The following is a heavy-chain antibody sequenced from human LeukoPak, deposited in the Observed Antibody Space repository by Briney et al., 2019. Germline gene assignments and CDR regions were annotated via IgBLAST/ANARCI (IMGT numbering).Heavy chain of an antibody. CDR3: AKDHLGYCSGGSCSTTYFDY. J-gene: IGHJ4*02. D-gene: IGHD2-15*01. V-gene: IGHV3-23*01. Sequence: PGGSLRLSCAASGFTFSSYAVSWVRQAPGKGLEWVSAISGSGGSTYYADSVKGRFTISRDNSKNTLYLQMNSLRAEDTAVYYCAKDHLGYCSGGSCSTTYFDYWGQGTLVTVSS. CDR2: ISGSGGST. CDR1: GFTFSSYA.